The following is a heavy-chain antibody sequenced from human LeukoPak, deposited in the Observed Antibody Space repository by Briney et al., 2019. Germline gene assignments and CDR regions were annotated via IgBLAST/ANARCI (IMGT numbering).Heavy chain of an antibody. J-gene: IGHJ3*02. V-gene: IGHV1-46*01. CDR3: ARAYYDILTGYPQDAFDI. CDR2: INPSGGST. Sequence: GASVKVSCKASGYTFTGYYMHWVRQAPGQGLEWMGIINPSGGSTSYAQKLQGRVTMTTDTSTSTAYMELRSLRSDDTAVYYCARAYYDILTGYPQDAFDIWGQGTMVTVSS. D-gene: IGHD3-9*01. CDR1: GYTFTGYY.